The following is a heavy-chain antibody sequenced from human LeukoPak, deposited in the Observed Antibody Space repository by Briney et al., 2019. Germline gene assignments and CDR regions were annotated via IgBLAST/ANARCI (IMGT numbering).Heavy chain of an antibody. CDR3: ARDFKVGGRYGYYYYGMDV. CDR1: GYTFTSYY. J-gene: IGHJ6*02. CDR2: INPSGGST. Sequence: ASVKVSCKASGYTFTSYYMHWVRQAPGQGLEWMGIINPSGGSTSYAQKFQGRVTMTRDTSTSTVYMELSSLRSEDTAVYYCARDFKVGGRYGYYYYGMDVWGQGTTVTVFS. V-gene: IGHV1-46*01. D-gene: IGHD6-19*01.